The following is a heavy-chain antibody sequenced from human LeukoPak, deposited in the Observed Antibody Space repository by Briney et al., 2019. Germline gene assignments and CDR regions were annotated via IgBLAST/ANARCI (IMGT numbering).Heavy chain of an antibody. CDR1: GYTFTGYY. V-gene: IGHV1-2*02. Sequence: GASVKVSCKASGYTFTGYYIHWVRQAPAQGLESLGWISPNTGGTHYAQNFQDRVTVTRDTSISTAYMDLSRLRSDDTAVYYCARDRGYSGYDVWGQGTLVTVSS. CDR3: ARDRGYSGYDV. J-gene: IGHJ4*02. D-gene: IGHD5-12*01. CDR2: ISPNTGGT.